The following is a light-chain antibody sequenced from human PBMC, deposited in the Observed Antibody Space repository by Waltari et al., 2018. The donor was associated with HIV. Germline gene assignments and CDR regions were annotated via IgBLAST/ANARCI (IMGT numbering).Light chain of an antibody. V-gene: IGLV1-40*01. CDR1: SSNIGAGSA. J-gene: IGLJ2*01. Sequence: QSVLTQPPSVSGAPGPRVTISCTGSSSNIGAGSALHGYQQVPGTAPKLLIFGNSNRPSGVPDRFSGFKSATSASLAITGLQAEDEADYYCQSYDSSLTVVIFGGGTKLTVL. CDR3: QSYDSSLTVVI. CDR2: GNS.